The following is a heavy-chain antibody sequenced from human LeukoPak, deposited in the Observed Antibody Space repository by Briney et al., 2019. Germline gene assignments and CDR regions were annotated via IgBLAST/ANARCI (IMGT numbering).Heavy chain of an antibody. CDR1: GFTFSDYY. J-gene: IGHJ4*02. CDR2: ISSSGSTI. V-gene: IGHV3-11*01. Sequence: PGGSLRLSCAASGFTFSDYYMSWIRQAPGKGLEWVSYISSSGSTIYYADSVKGRFTISRDNAKNSLYLQMNSLRAEDTAVYYCARTPLEMATITIPPDYWGQGTLVTVSS. CDR3: ARTPLEMATITIPPDY. D-gene: IGHD5-24*01.